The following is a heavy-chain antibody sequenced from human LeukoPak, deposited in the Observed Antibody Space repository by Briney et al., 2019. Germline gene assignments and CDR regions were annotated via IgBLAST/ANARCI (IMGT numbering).Heavy chain of an antibody. CDR3: ARDLDDILTAYKPITYYFDY. CDR2: IFYSGST. Sequence: SETLSLTCTVSGGSISSGHYYWSWIRQHPGKGLEWIGYIFYSGSTYYNPSLKSRVFISVDTSKNQFSLRLSSVTAADTAVYYCARDLDDILTAYKPITYYFDYWGQGTLVTVSS. V-gene: IGHV4-31*03. D-gene: IGHD3-9*01. J-gene: IGHJ4*02. CDR1: GGSISSGHYY.